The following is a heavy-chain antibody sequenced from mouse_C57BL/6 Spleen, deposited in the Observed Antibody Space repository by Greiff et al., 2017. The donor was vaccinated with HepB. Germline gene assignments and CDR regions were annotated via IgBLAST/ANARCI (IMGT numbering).Heavy chain of an antibody. Sequence: VQLQQPGAELVRPGTSVKLSCKASGYTFTSYWMHWVKQRPGQGLEWIGVIDPSDSYTNYNQKFKGKATLTVDTSSSTAYMQLSSLTSEDSAVYYCARSDGYYGYFDVWGTGTTVTVSS. CDR3: ARSDGYYGYFDV. CDR1: GYTFTSYW. V-gene: IGHV1-59*01. D-gene: IGHD2-3*01. J-gene: IGHJ1*03. CDR2: IDPSDSYT.